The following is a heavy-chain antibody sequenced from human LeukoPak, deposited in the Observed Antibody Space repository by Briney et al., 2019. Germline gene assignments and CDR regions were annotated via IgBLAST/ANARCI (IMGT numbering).Heavy chain of an antibody. J-gene: IGHJ4*02. CDR2: IYPGDSDT. CDR1: GYSFTSYW. Sequence: EESVKISCKGSGYSFTSYWIGWVRQMPGKGLEWMGIIYPGDSDTRYSPSFQGQVTISADKSISTAYLQWSSLNSSDTAMYYCASFRAGGQWPVDYWGQGTLVTVSS. V-gene: IGHV5-51*01. D-gene: IGHD6-19*01. CDR3: ASFRAGGQWPVDY.